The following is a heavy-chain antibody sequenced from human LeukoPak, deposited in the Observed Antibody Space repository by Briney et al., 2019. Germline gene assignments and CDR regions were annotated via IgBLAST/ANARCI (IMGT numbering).Heavy chain of an antibody. CDR2: INHSGST. J-gene: IGHJ4*02. CDR3: ARPQGYGGEITMPPGGYSIFDY. V-gene: IGHV4-34*01. D-gene: IGHD3-10*01. CDR1: GGSFSGYY. Sequence: SETLSLTCAVYGGSFSGYYWSWIRQPPGKGLEWIGEINHSGSTDYNPSLKSRVTISVDTSKNQFSLKLSSVTAADTAVYYCARPQGYGGEITMPPGGYSIFDYWGQGTLVTVSS.